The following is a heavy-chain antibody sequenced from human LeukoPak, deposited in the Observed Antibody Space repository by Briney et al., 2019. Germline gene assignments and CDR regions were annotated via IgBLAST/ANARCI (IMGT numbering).Heavy chain of an antibody. D-gene: IGHD3-22*01. Sequence: GGPLRLSCAASGFTLSRYWMSWVRQAPGKGLEWVANIKQDGSEKYYVDSVKGRFTISRDNAKNSLYLQMNSLRAEDTAMYYCARWNREYYDSGGYNYWGQGTLVTVSS. CDR2: IKQDGSEK. CDR3: ARWNREYYDSGGYNY. V-gene: IGHV3-7*01. CDR1: GFTLSRYW. J-gene: IGHJ4*02.